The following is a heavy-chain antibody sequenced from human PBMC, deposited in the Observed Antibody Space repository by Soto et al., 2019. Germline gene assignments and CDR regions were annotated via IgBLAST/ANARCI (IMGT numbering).Heavy chain of an antibody. CDR3: TKDTNAYNFYY. V-gene: IGHV4-59*11. CDR1: GGSISNHL. J-gene: IGHJ4*02. Sequence: SETLSLTCKVSGGSISNHLWSWIRQPPGKGLEWIGFISYTGSTNYNPSLNSRVTISVDTSKNQFSLKLTSVTAADTAVYYCTKDTNAYNFYYSGQGTLVTVSS. CDR2: ISYTGST. D-gene: IGHD2-8*01.